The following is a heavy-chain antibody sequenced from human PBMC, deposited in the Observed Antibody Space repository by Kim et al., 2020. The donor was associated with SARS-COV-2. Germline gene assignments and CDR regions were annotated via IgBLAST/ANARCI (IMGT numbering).Heavy chain of an antibody. D-gene: IGHD3-16*01. Sequence: SETLSLTCTVSGGSISSSRYYWGWVRQPPGKGLEWIATMYYTGRTYYNPSLESRVTLSVDTSKNGVSLKLTSVTAADTAVYYCARQTSFWVGDDNDCWG. V-gene: IGHV4-39*01. J-gene: IGHJ4*01. CDR2: MYYTGRT. CDR3: ARQTSFWVGDDNDC. CDR1: GGSISSSRYY.